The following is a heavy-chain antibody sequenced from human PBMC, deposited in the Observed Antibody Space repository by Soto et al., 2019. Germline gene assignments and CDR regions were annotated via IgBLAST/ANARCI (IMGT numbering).Heavy chain of an antibody. CDR1: GFSVGSNY. Sequence: EVQLVETGGGLIQPGGSLRLSCAASGFSVGSNYMTWVRQSPGKGLEWVSLIYSNGDTDYADSVKGRFYISRDNFKHTLYLQMNNLRAEDTAVYHCARKSDSSPVPEADGVWGRGTLVTVSS. V-gene: IGHV3-53*02. D-gene: IGHD2-8*01. J-gene: IGHJ4*02. CDR2: IYSNGDT. CDR3: ARKSDSSPVPEADGV.